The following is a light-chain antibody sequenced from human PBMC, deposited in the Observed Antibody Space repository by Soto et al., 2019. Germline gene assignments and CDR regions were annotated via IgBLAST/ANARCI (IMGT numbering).Light chain of an antibody. Sequence: EIVLTQSPGTLSLSPGERATLSCRASQSLAGNYLAWYQQKPGQAPRLLISGASSRATGVPDRFSGSGSGTDFTLTISRLEPEDFAVYYCQQYGGLPRTFGQGTKVDIK. J-gene: IGKJ1*01. CDR2: GAS. V-gene: IGKV3-20*01. CDR1: QSLAGNY. CDR3: QQYGGLPRT.